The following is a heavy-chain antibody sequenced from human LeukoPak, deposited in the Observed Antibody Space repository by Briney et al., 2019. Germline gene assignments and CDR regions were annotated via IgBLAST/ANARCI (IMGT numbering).Heavy chain of an antibody. CDR2: IYYSGST. D-gene: IGHD3-10*01. CDR1: GGSISSSSYY. V-gene: IGHV4-39*01. J-gene: IGHJ6*02. Sequence: SETLSLTCTVSGGSISSSSYYWGWIRQPPGKGLEWIGSIYYSGSTYYNPSLKSRVTISVDTSKNQFSLKLSSVTAADTAVYYCARHGPPLLRRVIINSDYYGMDVWGQGTTVTVSS. CDR3: ARHGPPLLRRVIINSDYYGMDV.